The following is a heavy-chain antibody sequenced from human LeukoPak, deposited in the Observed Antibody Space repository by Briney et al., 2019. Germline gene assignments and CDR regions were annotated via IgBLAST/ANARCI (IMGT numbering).Heavy chain of an antibody. CDR1: GFTFSRYS. Sequence: GGSLTLSCAGSGFTFSRYSMNWFRQAPGKGLERVSSISSRSTNIFYADSVKGRFTISRDNAKNSLYLQMNSLGAEDTAVYYCARDAQWLVPEGYFYYMDVWGKGTTVTVS. V-gene: IGHV3-21*01. CDR3: ARDAQWLVPEGYFYYMDV. J-gene: IGHJ6*03. CDR2: ISSRSTNI. D-gene: IGHD6-19*01.